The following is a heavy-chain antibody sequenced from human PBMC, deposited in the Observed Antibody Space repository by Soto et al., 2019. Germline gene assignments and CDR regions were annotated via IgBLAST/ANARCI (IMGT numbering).Heavy chain of an antibody. CDR1: GYTFTSYD. D-gene: IGHD1-26*01. CDR2: MNPNSGNT. CDR3: ARVERGCDFENPFDP. V-gene: IGHV1-8*01. Sequence: QVQLVQSGAEVKKPGASVKVSCKASGYTFTSYDINWVRQATGQGLEWMGWMNPNSGNTGYAQKIQGRVTLTMNTSIITVYMELSSPRSEDTALYFGARVERGCDFENPFDPWGQGTLVTVSS. J-gene: IGHJ5*02.